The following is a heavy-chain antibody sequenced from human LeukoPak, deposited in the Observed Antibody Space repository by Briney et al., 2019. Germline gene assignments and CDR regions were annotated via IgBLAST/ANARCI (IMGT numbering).Heavy chain of an antibody. Sequence: GASVKVSCTASGYTFNTYSINWVRQAPGQGLEWMGSINAYNGNTNYAQKVQGRVTMTTDTSTSTAYMELRSLRSDDTALYYCARDGFRGPSDYWGQGTLVTVSS. V-gene: IGHV1-18*01. CDR3: ARDGFRGPSDY. CDR2: INAYNGNT. D-gene: IGHD3-16*01. CDR1: GYTFNTYS. J-gene: IGHJ4*02.